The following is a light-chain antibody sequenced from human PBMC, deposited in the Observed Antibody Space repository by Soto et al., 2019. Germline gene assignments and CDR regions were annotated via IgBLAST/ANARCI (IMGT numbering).Light chain of an antibody. CDR3: QQANSFPGLT. Sequence: DIQMTQSPSSVSASVGDRVTITCRASQDIRSWLAWYQQRPGKAPQLLIYSASTLRSGAPSRFSGSGSGTDFTLTISSLQPEDFASYYCQQANSFPGLTFGGGTKVEMK. CDR2: SAS. CDR1: QDIRSW. V-gene: IGKV1-12*01. J-gene: IGKJ4*01.